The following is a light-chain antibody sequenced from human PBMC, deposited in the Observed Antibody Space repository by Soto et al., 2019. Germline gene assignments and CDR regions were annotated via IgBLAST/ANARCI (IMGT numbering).Light chain of an antibody. CDR3: QQSYRTPLT. J-gene: IGKJ4*01. Sequence: DIQMTQSPSSLSASVGDRVTITCRASQSINSYLNWYQQKPGKAPKFLIYAASSLQSGVPSRFSGSGSGTNFTLTISSLQPEDFATDYCQQSYRTPLTFGGGTKVEIK. V-gene: IGKV1-39*01. CDR1: QSINSY. CDR2: AAS.